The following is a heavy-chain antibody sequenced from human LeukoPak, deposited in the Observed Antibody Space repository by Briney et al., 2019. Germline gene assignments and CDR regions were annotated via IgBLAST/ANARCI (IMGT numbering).Heavy chain of an antibody. D-gene: IGHD6-19*01. CDR2: IDIPGNT. CDR3: ARAVAGTHWFDP. Sequence: GGSLRLSCAASGFTLTYYDMHWVRQATGKGLEWVSGIDIPGNTYYPDSVKGRFTMSRESAKNSLYLQMNSPRAGDTAVYYCARAVAGTHWFDPWGQGTLVIVSS. CDR1: GFTLTYYD. J-gene: IGHJ5*02. V-gene: IGHV3-13*01.